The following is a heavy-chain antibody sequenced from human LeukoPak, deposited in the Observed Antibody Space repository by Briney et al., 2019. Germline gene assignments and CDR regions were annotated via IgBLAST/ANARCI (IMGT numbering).Heavy chain of an antibody. D-gene: IGHD6-19*01. Sequence: ASVKVSCTASGGSFTSFAINWVRQTPGQGLEWVGGFIPIIGTANYAQKFQGRVTITAADSTDTAFMEMSSLRLEDTAIYYCARDSSGWYHWFDPWGQGTLVTVSS. J-gene: IGHJ5*02. V-gene: IGHV1-69*13. CDR2: FIPIIGTA. CDR1: GGSFTSFA. CDR3: ARDSSGWYHWFDP.